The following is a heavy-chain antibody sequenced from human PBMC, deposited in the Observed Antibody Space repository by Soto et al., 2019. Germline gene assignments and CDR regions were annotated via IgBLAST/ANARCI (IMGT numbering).Heavy chain of an antibody. CDR1: GFSFSDRA. CDR2: ISSDGGGT. CDR3: AKRRGHQLENWQVDV. D-gene: IGHD1-1*01. Sequence: EVQLLESGGGLVQPGGSLRLSCVASGFSFSDRAMAWVRQAPGKGMEWVSDISSDGGGTFYADSVKGRFTISRDNVKKSGHLQMNRLRDEDTATYYGAKRRGHQLENWQVDVLGRCSLVSVAS. V-gene: IGHV3-23*01. J-gene: IGHJ2*01.